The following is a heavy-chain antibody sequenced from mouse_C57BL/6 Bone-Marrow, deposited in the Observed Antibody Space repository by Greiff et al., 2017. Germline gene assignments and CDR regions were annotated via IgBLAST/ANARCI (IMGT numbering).Heavy chain of an antibody. V-gene: IGHV1-63*01. CDR3: ARGSSGYTFAY. Sequence: VQLQQSGAELVRPGTSVKMSCKASGYTFTNYWIGWAKQRPGHGLEWIGDIYPGGGYTNYNEKFKGKATLTADKSSSTAYMQFSSLTSEDSAIYYCARGSSGYTFAYWGQGTLVTVSA. CDR2: IYPGGGYT. D-gene: IGHD3-2*02. J-gene: IGHJ3*01. CDR1: GYTFTNYW.